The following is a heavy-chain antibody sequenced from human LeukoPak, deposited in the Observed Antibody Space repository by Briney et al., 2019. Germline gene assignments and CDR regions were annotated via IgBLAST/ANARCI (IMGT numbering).Heavy chain of an antibody. V-gene: IGHV4-59*08. D-gene: IGHD6-13*01. Sequence: SETLSLTCTVSGGSISSYYWSWIPQPPGKGLEWIGYIYNSGSTNYNPSLKSRVTISVDTSKNQFSLKLSSVTAADMAVYYCARGGPYSSSYYYYMDVWGKGTTVTVSS. CDR2: IYNSGST. J-gene: IGHJ6*03. CDR1: GGSISSYY. CDR3: ARGGPYSSSYYYYMDV.